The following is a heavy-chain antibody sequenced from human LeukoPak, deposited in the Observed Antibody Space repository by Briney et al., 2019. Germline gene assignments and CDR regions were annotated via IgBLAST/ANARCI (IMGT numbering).Heavy chain of an antibody. CDR1: GFTLDDYA. V-gene: IGHV3-9*03. J-gene: IGHJ2*01. CDR2: INWSSGST. D-gene: IGHD2-21*02. CDR3: AKTSTSYCAGDCLPGYFDL. Sequence: GGSLRLSCAGSGFTLDDYAMHWVRQAPGKGLEWVSGINWSSGSTRYAASVKRRFTISRDNAKKSLYLQMNSLRAEDMALYYCAKTSTSYCAGDCLPGYFDLWRRGTLVTVSS.